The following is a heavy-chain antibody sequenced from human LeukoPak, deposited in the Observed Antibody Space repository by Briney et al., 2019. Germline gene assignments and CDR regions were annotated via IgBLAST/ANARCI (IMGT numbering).Heavy chain of an antibody. Sequence: SETLSLTCALSGVSFGGYYWSWMRQPPGKGPQWVGQISQSGVTDYNPSLKSRVTISLDTSKNQFSLRLTFVTAADAAVYYCTRTSPGVPLDVWGRGTLVTVSS. CDR1: GVSFGGYY. J-gene: IGHJ4*02. CDR2: ISQSGVT. D-gene: IGHD7-27*01. V-gene: IGHV4-34*01. CDR3: TRTSPGVPLDV.